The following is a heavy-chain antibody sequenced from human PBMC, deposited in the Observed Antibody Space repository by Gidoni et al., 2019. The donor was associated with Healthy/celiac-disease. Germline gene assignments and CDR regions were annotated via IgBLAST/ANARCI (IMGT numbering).Heavy chain of an antibody. J-gene: IGHJ3*02. CDR1: GFTFSSYA. CDR2: SSGSEGSL. Sequence: VQLLESGRGLVQPGWSLGLSCEAFGFTFSSYAMSWVRQAHGQGLGLLSASSGSEGSLYYADSVKCRFTISRDNSKNTLYLQMISLRAEDTAVYYCAKDPPTHRIAARQGDAFDIWGQGTMVTVSS. V-gene: IGHV3-23*01. D-gene: IGHD6-6*01. CDR3: AKDPPTHRIAARQGDAFDI.